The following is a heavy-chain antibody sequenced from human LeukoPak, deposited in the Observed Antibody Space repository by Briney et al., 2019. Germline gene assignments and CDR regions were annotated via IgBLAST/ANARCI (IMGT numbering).Heavy chain of an antibody. CDR2: IDNDGRGT. V-gene: IGHV3-74*01. D-gene: IGHD3-16*01. CDR3: ASLNYGPDY. J-gene: IGHJ4*02. CDR1: GFTFSSDW. Sequence: GGSLRLSCAASGFTFSSDWMHWVRQAPGKGLVWVSRIDNDGRGTSYADSVKGRFTISRDNAKNRLYLQMNSLRAEDTAVYYCASLNYGPDYWGQGTLVTVSS.